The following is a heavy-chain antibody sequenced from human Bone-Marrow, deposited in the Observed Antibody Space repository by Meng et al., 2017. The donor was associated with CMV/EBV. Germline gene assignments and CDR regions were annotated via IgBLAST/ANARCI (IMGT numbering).Heavy chain of an antibody. V-gene: IGHV3-21*01. CDR1: GFTFSSYS. D-gene: IGHD6-6*01. J-gene: IGHJ6*02. Sequence: GGSLRLSCAASGFTFSSYSMNWVRQAPGKGLEWVSSISSSSSYIYYADSVKGRFTISRDNAKNSLYLQMNSLRAEDTAVYYCARDLFHSSALAGYYYYYYGMDVWGQGTTVTV. CDR2: ISSSSSYI. CDR3: ARDLFHSSALAGYYYYYYGMDV.